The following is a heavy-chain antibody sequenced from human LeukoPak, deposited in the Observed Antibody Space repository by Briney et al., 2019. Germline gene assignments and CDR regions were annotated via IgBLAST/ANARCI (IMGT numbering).Heavy chain of an antibody. D-gene: IGHD3-22*01. Sequence: GGSLRLSCAASGFTFSGYRMNWVRQAPGKGLEWVSSISSGSASIYHADSVKGRFTISRDNAENSLDLQMNSLRVEDTAVYYCARDKSLHYDSSGYKIDVFDIWGQGTMVTVSS. CDR3: ARDKSLHYDSSGYKIDVFDI. J-gene: IGHJ3*02. CDR2: ISSGSASI. CDR1: GFTFSGYR. V-gene: IGHV3-21*01.